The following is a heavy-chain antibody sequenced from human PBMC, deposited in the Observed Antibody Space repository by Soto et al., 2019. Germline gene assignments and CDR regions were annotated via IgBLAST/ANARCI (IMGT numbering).Heavy chain of an antibody. V-gene: IGHV4-31*03. Sequence: QVQLQESGPGLVKPSQTLSLTCTVSGGSISSGGYYWSWIRQHPGKGLEWIGYIYYSGSTYYNPSLKSRVTISVDTSKNQFSLKLSSVTAADTAVYYCARCPAPRYYDYVWGSSDAFDIWGQGTMVTVSS. CDR1: GGSISSGGYY. CDR3: ARCPAPRYYDYVWGSSDAFDI. CDR2: IYYSGST. J-gene: IGHJ3*02. D-gene: IGHD3-16*01.